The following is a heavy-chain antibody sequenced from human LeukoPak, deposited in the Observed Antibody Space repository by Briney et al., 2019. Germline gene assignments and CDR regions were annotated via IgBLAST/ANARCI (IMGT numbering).Heavy chain of an antibody. CDR3: ARAEGSGSYSHY. V-gene: IGHV3-23*01. Sequence: GGSLRLSCAASGFTFSSYAMSWVRQAPGKGLEWVSAISGSGGSTYYADSVKGRFTISRDNSKNTLYLQMNSLRDEDTAVYYCARAEGSGSYSHYWGQGTLVTVSS. J-gene: IGHJ4*02. D-gene: IGHD1-26*01. CDR2: ISGSGGST. CDR1: GFTFSSYA.